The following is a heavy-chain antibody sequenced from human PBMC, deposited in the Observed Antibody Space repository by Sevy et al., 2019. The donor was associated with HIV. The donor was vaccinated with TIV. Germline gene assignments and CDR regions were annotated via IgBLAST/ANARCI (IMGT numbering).Heavy chain of an antibody. CDR3: AAVAANRGYFGI. V-gene: IGHV3-72*01. CDR2: IRNKAKSYTT. J-gene: IGHJ2*01. Sequence: GGSLRLSCAASGFTFADLYMDWVRQAPGKGLEWVGRIRNKAKSYTTEHAASVKDRFIISRDDSKNSLYLQMNSLKSEDTAVYYCAAVAANRGYFGIWGRGTLVTVSS. CDR1: GFTFADLY. D-gene: IGHD6-19*01.